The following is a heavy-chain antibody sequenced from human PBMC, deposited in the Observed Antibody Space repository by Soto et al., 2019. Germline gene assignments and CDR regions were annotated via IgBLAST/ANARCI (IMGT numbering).Heavy chain of an antibody. CDR1: CGSISSSNW. CDR2: MSHSGST. V-gene: IGHV4-4*02. J-gene: IGHJ5*02. D-gene: IGHD3-9*01. Sequence: SDTLSLTCAVSCGSISSSNWWSWVGQPPGQGLEWIGEMSHSGSTNYNPSLKSRVTISVDKSKNQFSLKLISVTDADTAVYYGARRSVDFDCLLCRDHWVDPWGQGTRVTVS. CDR3: ARRSVDFDCLLCRDHWVDP.